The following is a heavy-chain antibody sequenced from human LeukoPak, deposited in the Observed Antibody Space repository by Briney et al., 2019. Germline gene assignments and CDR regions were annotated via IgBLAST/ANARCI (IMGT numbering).Heavy chain of an antibody. Sequence: GGSLRLSCAASGFTFSDYYMSWIRQAPGKGLEGVSYISSSGHTTHYADSVKGRFTISRDNAKKTLYLQMNSLRAEDTAVYYCARGDYYDTSGYYGTGDYWGQGTLVTVSS. CDR1: GFTFSDYY. CDR3: ARGDYYDTSGYYGTGDY. CDR2: ISSSGHTT. D-gene: IGHD3-22*01. V-gene: IGHV3-11*04. J-gene: IGHJ4*02.